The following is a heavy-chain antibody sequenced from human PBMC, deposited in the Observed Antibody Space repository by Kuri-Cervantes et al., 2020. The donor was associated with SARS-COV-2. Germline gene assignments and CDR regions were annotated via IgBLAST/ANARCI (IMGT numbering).Heavy chain of an antibody. V-gene: IGHV2-5*01. D-gene: IGHD6-6*01. CDR2: IYWNDDK. CDR1: GFSLSTSGVG. Sequence: SGPTLVKPTQTLTLTCTSSGFSLSTSGVGVGWIRQPPGKALEWLALIYWNDDKRYSPSLKSRLTITKDTSKNQVVLTMTNMDPVDTATYYCASIAARRVSYYYYGMDVWGQGTTVTVSS. J-gene: IGHJ6*02. CDR3: ASIAARRVSYYYYGMDV.